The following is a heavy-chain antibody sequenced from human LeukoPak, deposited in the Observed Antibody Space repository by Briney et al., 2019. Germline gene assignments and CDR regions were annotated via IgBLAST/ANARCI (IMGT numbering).Heavy chain of an antibody. CDR2: INPSGGST. CDR1: GYTFTGYY. D-gene: IGHD1-1*01. CDR3: AREQGPYNWNDDYFDY. V-gene: IGHV1-46*01. J-gene: IGHJ4*02. Sequence: ASVKVSCKASGYTFTGYYMHWVRQAPGQGLEWMGIINPSGGSTSYAQKFQGRVTMTRDMSTSTVYMELSSLRSDDTAVYYCAREQGPYNWNDDYFDYWGQGTLVTVSS.